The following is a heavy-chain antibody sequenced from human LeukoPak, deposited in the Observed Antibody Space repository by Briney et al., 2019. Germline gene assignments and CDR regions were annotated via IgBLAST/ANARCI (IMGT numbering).Heavy chain of an antibody. CDR2: INHSGST. Sequence: SETLSLTCAVSDYSISSGYYWSWIRQPPGKGLEWIGEINHSGSTNYNPSLKSRVTISVDTSKNQFSLKLSSVTAADTAVYYCERRGKDDLLTGYYFDYWGQGTLVTVSS. CDR3: ERRGKDDLLTGYYFDY. D-gene: IGHD3-9*01. J-gene: IGHJ4*02. V-gene: IGHV4-34*01. CDR1: DYSISSGYY.